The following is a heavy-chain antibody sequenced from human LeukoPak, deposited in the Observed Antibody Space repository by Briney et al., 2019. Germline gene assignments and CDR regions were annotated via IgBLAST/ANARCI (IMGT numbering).Heavy chain of an antibody. CDR2: IGTAGDT. Sequence: PGGSLRLSCTASGFTFSSYDMHWVRQATGKGLEWVSAIGTAGDTYYPGSVKGRFTISRENAKNSLYLQMNSLRAGDTAVYYCARDRLRCSGGSCHTRELDYWGQGTLVTVSS. V-gene: IGHV3-13*01. D-gene: IGHD2-15*01. CDR1: GFTFSSYD. J-gene: IGHJ4*02. CDR3: ARDRLRCSGGSCHTRELDY.